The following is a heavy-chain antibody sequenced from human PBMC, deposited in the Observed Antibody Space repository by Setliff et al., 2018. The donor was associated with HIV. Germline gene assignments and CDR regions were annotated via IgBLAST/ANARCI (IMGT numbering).Heavy chain of an antibody. V-gene: IGHV1-69*05. CDR3: AFRDTAMVTIDY. CDR2: IIPISGTV. CDR1: GGTFSSYA. J-gene: IGHJ4*02. D-gene: IGHD5-18*01. Sequence: SVKVSCKASGGTFSSYAISWVRQAPGQGLEWMGGIIPISGTVNYAQKFWGRVTITTHESTSTAYMELSSLRSEDTAVYYCAFRDTAMVTIDYWGQGTLVTVSS.